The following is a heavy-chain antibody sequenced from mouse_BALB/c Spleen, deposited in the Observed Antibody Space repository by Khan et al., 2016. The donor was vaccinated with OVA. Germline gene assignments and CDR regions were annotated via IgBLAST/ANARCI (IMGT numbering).Heavy chain of an antibody. J-gene: IGHJ2*01. V-gene: IGHV1-7*01. CDR1: GYTFTSYW. CDR2: INPTSGYP. CDR3: TRDRIDY. Sequence: QVQLQQSGAELAKPGASVKMSCTASGYTFTSYWMNWVKQRPGQGLEWIGYINPTSGYPDYNEKFKDKATLSADKSSSTAYMQLSSLTSEDSAVYYCTRDRIDYWGQGTTLTVSS.